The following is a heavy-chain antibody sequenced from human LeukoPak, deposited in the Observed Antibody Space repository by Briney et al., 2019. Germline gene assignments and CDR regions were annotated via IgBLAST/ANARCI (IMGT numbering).Heavy chain of an antibody. V-gene: IGHV3-11*06. Sequence: PGGSLRLSCAASGFTFSDYYMSWIRQAPGKGLEWGSYISSSSSYTNYADSVKGRVTISRDNAKESQYLQMNSLRAEDPSVYYCARDGDPNLWSGESSGMHVWGKGTTVTVSS. D-gene: IGHD3-10*01. CDR3: ARDGDPNLWSGESSGMHV. CDR1: GFTFSDYY. CDR2: ISSSSSYT. J-gene: IGHJ6*04.